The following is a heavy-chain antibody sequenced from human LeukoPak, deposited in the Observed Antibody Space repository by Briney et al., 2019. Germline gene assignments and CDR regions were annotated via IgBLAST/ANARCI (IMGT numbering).Heavy chain of an antibody. J-gene: IGHJ4*02. CDR1: GFTFSSYS. D-gene: IGHD3-16*01. CDR2: ISSSSSYI. CDR3: ASHGRGGTMQEY. Sequence: AGGSLRLSCAASGFTFSSYSMNWVRQAPGKGLEWVSSISSSSSYIYYADSVKGRFTISRDNAKNSLYLQMNSLRAEDTAVYYCASHGRGGTMQEYWGQGTLVTVSS. V-gene: IGHV3-21*01.